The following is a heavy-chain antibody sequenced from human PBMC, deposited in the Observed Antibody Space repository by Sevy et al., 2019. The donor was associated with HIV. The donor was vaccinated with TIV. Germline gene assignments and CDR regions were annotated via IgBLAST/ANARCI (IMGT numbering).Heavy chain of an antibody. Sequence: GGSLRLSCAASGFTFSNYGMYWVRQAPGKGLEWVAVIWNDGSNKYYADSVKGRFTISRDNSKNTLYLQMNSLRVEDTAVYFCARGGDFNDRSAKRDFDYWGQGTLVTASS. V-gene: IGHV3-33*01. CDR2: IWNDGSNK. CDR3: ARGGDFNDRSAKRDFDY. D-gene: IGHD3-22*01. J-gene: IGHJ4*02. CDR1: GFTFSNYG.